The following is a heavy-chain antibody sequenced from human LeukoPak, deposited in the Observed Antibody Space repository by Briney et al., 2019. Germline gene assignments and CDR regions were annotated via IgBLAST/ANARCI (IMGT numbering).Heavy chain of an antibody. J-gene: IGHJ4*02. Sequence: GGSLRLSCAASGFTFSSYAMHWVRQAPGKGLEWVAVISYDGNNKYYADSVKGRLTISRDNSKNTLYLQMNSLRAENTAVYYCARDPPYSSSWYHFDYWGQGTLVTVSS. CDR1: GFTFSSYA. V-gene: IGHV3-30-3*01. CDR2: ISYDGNNK. CDR3: ARDPPYSSSWYHFDY. D-gene: IGHD6-13*01.